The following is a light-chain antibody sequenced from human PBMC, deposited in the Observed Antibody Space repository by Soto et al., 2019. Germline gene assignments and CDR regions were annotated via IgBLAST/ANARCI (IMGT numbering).Light chain of an antibody. CDR1: QSISSW. V-gene: IGKV1-5*01. CDR2: DAS. J-gene: IGKJ5*01. CDR3: QQYNSYPIT. Sequence: DIQVTQSPPTLSASVVDRFTITWPASQSISSWLAWYQQKPGKAPKLLIYDASNLESGVPSRFSGSGSGTEFTLTISSLQPDDFATYYCQQYNSYPITFGQGTRLEIK.